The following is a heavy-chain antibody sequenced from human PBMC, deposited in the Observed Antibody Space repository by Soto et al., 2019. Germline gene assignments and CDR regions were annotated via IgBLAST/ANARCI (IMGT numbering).Heavy chain of an antibody. D-gene: IGHD3-22*01. J-gene: IGHJ4*02. V-gene: IGHV1-69*02. Sequence: ASVKVSCKASGGTFSSYTISWVRQAPGQGLEWMGRIIPILGIANYAQKFQGRVTITADKSTSTAYMELSSLRSEDTAVYYCARLYSDSSGYYYGPDYWGQGTLVTVSS. CDR2: IIPILGIA. CDR1: GGTFSSYT. CDR3: ARLYSDSSGYYYGPDY.